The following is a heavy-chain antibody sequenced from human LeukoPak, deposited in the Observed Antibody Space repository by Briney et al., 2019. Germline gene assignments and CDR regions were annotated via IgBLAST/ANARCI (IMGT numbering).Heavy chain of an antibody. Sequence: ASVKVSCKASGCTFTSYGISWVRQAPGQGLEWMGWISAYNGNTNYAQKLQGRVTMTTDTSTSTAYMELRSLRSDDTAVYYCARGYCSSTSCYKDYYYYYMDIWGKGTTVTVSS. CDR1: GCTFTSYG. V-gene: IGHV1-18*01. D-gene: IGHD2-2*02. CDR3: ARGYCSSTSCYKDYYYYYMDI. CDR2: ISAYNGNT. J-gene: IGHJ6*03.